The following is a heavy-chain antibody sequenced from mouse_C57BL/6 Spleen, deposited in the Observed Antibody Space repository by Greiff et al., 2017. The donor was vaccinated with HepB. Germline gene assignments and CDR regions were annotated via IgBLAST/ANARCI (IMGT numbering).Heavy chain of an antibody. Sequence: EVNLVESGGGLVKPGGSLKLSCAASGFTFSDYGMHWVRQAPEKGLEWVAYISSGSSTIYYADTVKGRFTISRDNAKNTLFLQMTSLRSEDTAMYYCARDYGSSYGVYFDYWGQGTTLTVSS. CDR1: GFTFSDYG. J-gene: IGHJ2*01. D-gene: IGHD1-1*01. V-gene: IGHV5-17*01. CDR2: ISSGSSTI. CDR3: ARDYGSSYGVYFDY.